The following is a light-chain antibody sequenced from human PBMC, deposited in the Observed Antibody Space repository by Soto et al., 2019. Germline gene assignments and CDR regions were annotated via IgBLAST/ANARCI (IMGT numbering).Light chain of an antibody. CDR2: DAS. CDR1: QSVSSY. V-gene: IGKV3-11*01. J-gene: IGKJ2*01. CDR3: QQRRG. Sequence: EIVLTQSPATLSLSPGERATLSCRASQSVSSYLAWYQQKPGQAPRLLIYDASNRATGIPARFSGSGSGTDFTLTISSLEPEDFAVYYCQQRRGFGQVTKLEIK.